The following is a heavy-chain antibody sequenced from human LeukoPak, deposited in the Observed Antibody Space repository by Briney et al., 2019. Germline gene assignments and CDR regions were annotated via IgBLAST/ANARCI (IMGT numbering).Heavy chain of an antibody. D-gene: IGHD6-13*01. CDR2: ISSSSSTI. V-gene: IGHV3-48*01. CDR1: GFTFSSYS. J-gene: IGHJ6*02. Sequence: GGSLRLSRAASGFTFSSYSMNWVRQAPGKGLEWVSYISSSSSTIYYADSVKGRFTISRDNAKNSLYLQMNSLRAEDTAVYYCARGRAAAGHYYYYGMDVWGQGTTVTVSS. CDR3: ARGRAAAGHYYYYGMDV.